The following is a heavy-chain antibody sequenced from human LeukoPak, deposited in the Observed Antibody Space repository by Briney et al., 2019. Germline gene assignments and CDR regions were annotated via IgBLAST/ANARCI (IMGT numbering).Heavy chain of an antibody. CDR1: GFTFSDYY. CDR3: ASLRYDSSAYDHPLPHH. J-gene: IGHJ5*02. D-gene: IGHD3-22*01. Sequence: LRLSCAASGFTFSDYYMSWIRQPPGKGLEWIGEINHSGRPNYSPSLKSRVTISIDMSKNEFSLRLSSVTAAHTAIYYCASLRYDSSAYDHPLPHHWGQGNLVTVSS. V-gene: IGHV4-34*01. CDR2: INHSGRP.